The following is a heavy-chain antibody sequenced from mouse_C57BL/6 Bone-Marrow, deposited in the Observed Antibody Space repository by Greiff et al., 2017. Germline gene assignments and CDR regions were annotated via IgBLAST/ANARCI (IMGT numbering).Heavy chain of an antibody. CDR2: IHPNSGST. CDR3: ADGSSYHYWYFDF. J-gene: IGHJ1*03. V-gene: IGHV1-64*01. CDR1: GYTFTSYW. Sequence: QVQLQQPGAELVKPGASVKLSCKASGYTFTSYWMHWVKQRPGQGLEWIGMIHPNSGSTNYNEKFKSKATLTVDKSSSTAYMQLSSLTSEDSAVYYCADGSSYHYWYFDFWGTGTTVTVSS. D-gene: IGHD1-1*01.